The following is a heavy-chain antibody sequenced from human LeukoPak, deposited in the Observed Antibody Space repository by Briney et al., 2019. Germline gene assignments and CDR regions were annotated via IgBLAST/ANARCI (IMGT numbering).Heavy chain of an antibody. D-gene: IGHD1-26*01. CDR3: ARTGAGYYYYMDV. CDR2: IYRSGST. J-gene: IGHJ6*03. V-gene: IGHV4-38-2*02. CDR1: GYSISSGYY. Sequence: SETLSLTCIVSGYSISSGYYWGWIRQPPGKGLEWIGTIYRSGSTYSNPSLRGRVTISVDTSKNQFSLKLSSVTAADTAVYYCARTGAGYYYYMDVWGKGTTVTVSS.